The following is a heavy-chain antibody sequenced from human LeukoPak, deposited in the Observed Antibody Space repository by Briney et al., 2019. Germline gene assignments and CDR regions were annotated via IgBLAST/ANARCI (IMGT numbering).Heavy chain of an antibody. CDR2: IYSGGST. CDR1: GFTVSSNY. J-gene: IGHJ4*02. Sequence: PVGSLRLSCAASGFTVSSNYMSWVRQAPGKGLEWVSVIYSGGSTYYADSVKGRFTISGDNSKNPLYLQMNSLRAEDTAVYYCARTTYYYDSSGYFDYWGQGTLVTVSS. D-gene: IGHD3-22*01. V-gene: IGHV3-53*01. CDR3: ARTTYYYDSSGYFDY.